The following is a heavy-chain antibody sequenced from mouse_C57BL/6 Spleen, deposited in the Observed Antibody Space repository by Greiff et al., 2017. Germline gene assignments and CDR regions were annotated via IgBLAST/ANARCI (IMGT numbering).Heavy chain of an antibody. CDR3: ARTGTDYYAMDY. J-gene: IGHJ4*01. D-gene: IGHD4-1*01. CDR1: GYAFSSSW. Sequence: VQLQQSGPELVKPGASVEISCKASGYAFSSSWMNWVKQRPGKGLEWIGRIYPGDGDTNYNGKFKGKARLTADKSSSTAYMQLSSLTSEDSAVYFCARTGTDYYAMDYWGQGTSVTVSS. V-gene: IGHV1-82*01. CDR2: IYPGDGDT.